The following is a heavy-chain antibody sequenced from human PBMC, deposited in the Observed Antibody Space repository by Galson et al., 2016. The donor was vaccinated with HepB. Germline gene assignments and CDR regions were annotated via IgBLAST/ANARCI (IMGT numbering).Heavy chain of an antibody. D-gene: IGHD3-22*01. CDR1: GYSFSTYW. CDR2: IDPTASYT. Sequence: QSGAEVKKPGESLRISCKGSGYSFSTYWISWVRQMPGKGLEWMGRIDPTASYTYYSPSFQGNVSISADKSTSTAYLQWSSLKASDTAMYFCARHGLIVVDGPQNYGLDVWGQGTTVTVSS. CDR3: ARHGLIVVDGPQNYGLDV. V-gene: IGHV5-10-1*01. J-gene: IGHJ6*02.